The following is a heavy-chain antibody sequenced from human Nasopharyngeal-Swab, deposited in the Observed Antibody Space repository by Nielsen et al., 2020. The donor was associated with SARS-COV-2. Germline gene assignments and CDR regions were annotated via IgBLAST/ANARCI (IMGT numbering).Heavy chain of an antibody. J-gene: IGHJ4*02. Sequence: SETLSLTCTVSGGSVSSDIYSWSWIRQPPGKGLEWIGEINHDGSTNYNPSLKSRVALSVDTSKNQFSLKLTSVTAADTAVYYCARGHDYGEDWGQGTLVTVSS. CDR2: INHDGST. CDR3: ARGHDYGED. D-gene: IGHD4-17*01. V-gene: IGHV4-39*07. CDR1: GGSVSSDIYS.